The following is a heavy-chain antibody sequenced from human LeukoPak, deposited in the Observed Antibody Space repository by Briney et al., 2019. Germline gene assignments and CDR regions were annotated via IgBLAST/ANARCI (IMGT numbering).Heavy chain of an antibody. D-gene: IGHD3-3*01. CDR1: GFTFSSYG. Sequence: GGSLRLXCAASGFTFSSYGMHWVRQAPGKGLEWVVFIRYDGSNKYYADSVKGRFTISRDNSKNSLYLQMNSLRAEDTALYYCAKESPPYDFWSGYYTRGYFDYWGQGTLVTVSS. CDR3: AKESPPYDFWSGYYTRGYFDY. J-gene: IGHJ4*02. CDR2: IRYDGSNK. V-gene: IGHV3-30*02.